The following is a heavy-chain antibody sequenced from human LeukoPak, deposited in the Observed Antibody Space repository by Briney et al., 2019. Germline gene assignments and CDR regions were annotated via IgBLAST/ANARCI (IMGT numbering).Heavy chain of an antibody. CDR2: IYSDVSAYTGGSA. CDR1: GFIVSDNY. CDR3: ARDRTAVAGLYYFDY. J-gene: IGHJ4*02. V-gene: IGHV3-NL1*01. Sequence: RAGGSLRLSCAASGFIVSDNYITWVRQAPGKGLEWVSLIYSDVSAYTGGSAYYADSVKGRSTISRDNSKNTFYLQMNSLRAEDTAVYYCARDRTAVAGLYYFDYWGQGTLVTVSS. D-gene: IGHD6-19*01.